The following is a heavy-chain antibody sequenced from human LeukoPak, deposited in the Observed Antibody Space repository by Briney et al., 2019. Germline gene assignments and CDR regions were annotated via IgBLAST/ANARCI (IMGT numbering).Heavy chain of an antibody. Sequence: SVKVSWKASGGTFSSYAISWVRQAPGQGLEWMGGIIPIFGTANYAQKFQGRVTITADESTSTAYMELSSLRSEDTAVYYCARAGLRSYTARDYYYMDVWGKGTTVTVSS. J-gene: IGHJ6*03. CDR3: ARAGLRSYTARDYYYMDV. CDR1: GGTFSSYA. D-gene: IGHD5-12*01. V-gene: IGHV1-69*13. CDR2: IIPIFGTA.